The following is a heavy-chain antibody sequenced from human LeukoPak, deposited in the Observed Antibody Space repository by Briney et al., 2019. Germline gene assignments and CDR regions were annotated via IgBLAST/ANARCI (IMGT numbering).Heavy chain of an antibody. Sequence: PGGSLRLSCEASGFTFSNYPMSWVRQAPGRGLEWASVISESGDVTHYADAMKGRFTISRDNAKNTLNLQMNSLRAEDTAIYYCARDSSHYLGSSDYWGQGTLVTVSS. V-gene: IGHV3-23*01. CDR1: GFTFSNYP. CDR2: ISESGDVT. CDR3: ARDSSHYLGSSDY. J-gene: IGHJ4*02. D-gene: IGHD6-6*01.